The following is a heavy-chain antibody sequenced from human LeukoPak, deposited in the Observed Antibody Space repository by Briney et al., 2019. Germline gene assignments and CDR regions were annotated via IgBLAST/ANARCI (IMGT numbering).Heavy chain of an antibody. CDR2: INHSGST. D-gene: IGHD3-22*01. CDR1: GGSFSGYY. J-gene: IGHJ4*02. CDR3: ARGRGLSSGYDRYYFDY. V-gene: IGHV4-34*01. Sequence: PSETLSLTCAVYGGSFSGYYWSWIRQPPGKGLEWIGEINHSGSTNYNPSLKSRVTISVDTSKNQFPLKLSSVTAADTAVYYCARGRGLSSGYDRYYFDYWGQGTLVTVSS.